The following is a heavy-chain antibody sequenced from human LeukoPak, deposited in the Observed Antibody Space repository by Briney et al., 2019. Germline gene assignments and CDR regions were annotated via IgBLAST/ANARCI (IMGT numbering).Heavy chain of an antibody. CDR2: ISGSGGST. CDR3: AKLFNWELPVIDY. J-gene: IGHJ4*02. D-gene: IGHD1-26*01. V-gene: IGHV3-23*01. Sequence: GGSLRLSCAASGFTFSSYGMSWVRQAPGKGLEWVSAISGSGGSTYYADSVKGRFTISRDNSKNTLYLQMNSLGAEDTAVYYCAKLFNWELPVIDYWGQGTLVTVSS. CDR1: GFTFSSYG.